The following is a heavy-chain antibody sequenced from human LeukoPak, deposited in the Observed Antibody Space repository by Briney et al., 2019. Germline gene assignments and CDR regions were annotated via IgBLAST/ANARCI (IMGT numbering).Heavy chain of an antibody. CDR3: ARDQYSSSWYLDF. V-gene: IGHV3-74*01. J-gene: IGHJ4*02. D-gene: IGHD6-13*01. CDR1: GFTLSNYW. CDR2: ITSDGSTA. Sequence: AGGSLRLSCAASGFTLSNYWMHWVRQAPGKGLVWVSCITSDGSTANYADSVKGRFSISRDNAKNTLHLQMNSLRAEDTGVYYCARDQYSSSWYLDFWGRGTLVTVSS.